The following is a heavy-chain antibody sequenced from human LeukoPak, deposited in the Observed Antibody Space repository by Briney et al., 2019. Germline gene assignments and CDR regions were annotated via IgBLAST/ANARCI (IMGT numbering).Heavy chain of an antibody. Sequence: GGSLRLSCVASGFTFTHYTMHWLRQAPGKGLEWVSFILYDGSDKYYADSVKGRFTISRDDSRGTLHLQMNGLRDEDSGMYYCATDGLTGRTDGTLESWGQGTLVTVSS. CDR3: ATDGLTGRTDGTLES. CDR2: ILYDGSDK. J-gene: IGHJ4*02. V-gene: IGHV3-30-3*01. CDR1: GFTFTHYT. D-gene: IGHD1-20*01.